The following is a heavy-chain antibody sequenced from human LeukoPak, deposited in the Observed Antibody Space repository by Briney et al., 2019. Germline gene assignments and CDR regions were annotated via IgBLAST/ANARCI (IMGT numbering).Heavy chain of an antibody. Sequence: ASVKVSCKASGYTFTGYYMHCVRQAPGQGLEWMGWINPNSGGTNYAQKFQGRVTMTRDTSISAAYMELSRLRSDDTAVYYCARDVAAAGTSVDCWGRGTLVTVSS. J-gene: IGHJ4*02. CDR2: INPNSGGT. V-gene: IGHV1-2*02. CDR1: GYTFTGYY. CDR3: ARDVAAAGTSVDC. D-gene: IGHD6-13*01.